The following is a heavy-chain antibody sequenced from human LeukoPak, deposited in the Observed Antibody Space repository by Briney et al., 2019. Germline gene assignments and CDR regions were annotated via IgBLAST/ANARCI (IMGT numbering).Heavy chain of an antibody. CDR2: ISGSGGNT. V-gene: IGHV3-23*01. CDR1: GFTFSSYA. J-gene: IGHJ5*02. D-gene: IGHD2-21*02. Sequence: PGGSLRLSCAASGFTFSSYAMNWVRQAPGKGLEWVSEISGSGGNTYYADSMKGRFTISRDNSKNTLYLQVNSLRAEDTAVYYCAKEGVTALRWFDPWGQGTLVTVSS. CDR3: AKEGVTALRWFDP.